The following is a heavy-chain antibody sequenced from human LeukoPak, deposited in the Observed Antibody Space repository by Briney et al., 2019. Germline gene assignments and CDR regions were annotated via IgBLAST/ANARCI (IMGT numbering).Heavy chain of an antibody. Sequence: AGGSLRLSCAASGFTFSSYAMSWVRQAPGKGLEWVSAISGSGGSTYYADSVKGRFTISRDNSKNTLYLQMNSLRAEDTAVYYWAKSTSWGIAAAAGYWGQGTLVTVSS. V-gene: IGHV3-23*01. CDR2: ISGSGGST. CDR1: GFTFSSYA. D-gene: IGHD6-13*01. CDR3: AKSTSWGIAAAAGY. J-gene: IGHJ4*02.